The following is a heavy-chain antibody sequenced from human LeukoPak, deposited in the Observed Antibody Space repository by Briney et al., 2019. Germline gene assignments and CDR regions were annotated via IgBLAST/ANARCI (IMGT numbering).Heavy chain of an antibody. V-gene: IGHV3-21*01. CDR2: ISSSSSYI. CDR1: GLTFSSYS. Sequence: PGGSLRLSCAASGLTFSSYSMNWVRQAPGKGLEWVSSISSSSSYIHYADSVKGRFTISRDNAKNSLYLQMNSLRAEDTAVYYCARHSSRSGSFDYWGQGTLVTVSS. CDR3: ARHSSRSGSFDY. D-gene: IGHD6-13*01. J-gene: IGHJ4*02.